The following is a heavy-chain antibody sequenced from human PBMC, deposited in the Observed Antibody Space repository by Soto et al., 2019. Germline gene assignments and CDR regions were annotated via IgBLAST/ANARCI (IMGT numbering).Heavy chain of an antibody. CDR3: AREVSSEGWLYYGMDV. J-gene: IGHJ6*02. CDR1: GLTFSSFW. V-gene: IGHV3-74*01. CDR2: INRAGTIT. Sequence: TGGSLRLSCADSGLTFSSFWIYWVRQAPGKGLVWVSRINRAGTITSYADSVKGRFTISRDNAKNTVYLQMDSLRAEDTAVYYCAREVSSEGWLYYGMDVWGQGPTVTVSS. D-gene: IGHD3-22*01.